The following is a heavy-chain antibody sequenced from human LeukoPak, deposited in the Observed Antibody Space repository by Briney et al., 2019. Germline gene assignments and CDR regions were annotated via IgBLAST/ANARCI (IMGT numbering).Heavy chain of an antibody. CDR3: ARSYYYDSSAYWGDY. J-gene: IGHJ4*02. CDR2: LSYDGNNQ. D-gene: IGHD3-22*01. CDR1: GFTFSSYA. V-gene: IGHV3-30-3*01. Sequence: PGGSLRLSCAASGFTFSSYAMHWVRQAPGKGLEWVAVLSYDGNNQYYADSVKGRFTISRDNSKNTLYLQMNSLRAEDTAVYYCARSYYYDSSAYWGDYWGQGTLVTASS.